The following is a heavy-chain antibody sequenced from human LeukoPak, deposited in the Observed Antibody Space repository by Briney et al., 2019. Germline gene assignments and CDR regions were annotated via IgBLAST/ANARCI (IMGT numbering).Heavy chain of an antibody. CDR2: IRYDGSNK. J-gene: IGHJ6*02. D-gene: IGHD6-13*01. V-gene: IGHV3-30*02. CDR1: GFTFSDYG. CDR3: ARDRVPSSSWWEDYYYGMDV. Sequence: GGSLRLSCAASGFTFSDYGMHWVRRAPGKGLVWVAFIRYDGSNKNYADSVKGRFTVSRDNSKNTLYLQMNSLRAEDTAVYYCARDRVPSSSWWEDYYYGMDVWGQGTTVTVSS.